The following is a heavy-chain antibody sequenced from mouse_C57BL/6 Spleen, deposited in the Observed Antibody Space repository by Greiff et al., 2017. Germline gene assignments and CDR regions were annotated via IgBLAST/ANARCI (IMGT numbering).Heavy chain of an antibody. Sequence: VQLQQSGPELVKPGASVKISCKASGYAFSSSWMNWVKQRPGKGLEWIGRIYPGDGDTTYNGKFKGKATLTADKSSSPAYMQLSSLTSEDSAVYFCARYPSANWASDDLGQGTTLTVSS. J-gene: IGHJ2*01. CDR1: GYAFSSSW. CDR2: IYPGDGDT. V-gene: IGHV1-82*01. CDR3: ARYPSANWASDD. D-gene: IGHD4-1*01.